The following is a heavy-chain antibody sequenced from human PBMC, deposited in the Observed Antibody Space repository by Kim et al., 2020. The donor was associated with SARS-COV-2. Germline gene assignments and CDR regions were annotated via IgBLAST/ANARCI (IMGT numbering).Heavy chain of an antibody. D-gene: IGHD3-10*01. J-gene: IGHJ4*02. CDR2: MSGSGGST. CDR1: GFTFSSYA. V-gene: IGHV3-23*01. CDR3: AKDTGRAWFGELLCQRYFGY. Sequence: GGSLRLSCAASGFTFSSYAMSWVRQAPGKGLEWVSAMSGSGGSTYYADSVKGRFTISRDNSKNTLYLQMNSLRAEDTAVYYCAKDTGRAWFGELLCQRYFGYWGEGGLVAVSS.